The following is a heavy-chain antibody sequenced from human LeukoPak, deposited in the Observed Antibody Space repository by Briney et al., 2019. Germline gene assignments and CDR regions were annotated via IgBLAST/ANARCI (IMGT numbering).Heavy chain of an antibody. D-gene: IGHD3-10*01. CDR1: GFIFSNYN. V-gene: IGHV3-21*01. CDR2: ISNRHNYT. J-gene: IGHJ5*02. Sequence: GGSLRLSCAASGFIFSNYNMNWVRQAPGKGLEWVSSISNRHNYTYYADSVKGRFTISRDNAKNSLYLQMNSLRAEDTAVYYCARDSSHYYGSGRPNWFDPWGQGTLVTVSS. CDR3: ARDSSHYYGSGRPNWFDP.